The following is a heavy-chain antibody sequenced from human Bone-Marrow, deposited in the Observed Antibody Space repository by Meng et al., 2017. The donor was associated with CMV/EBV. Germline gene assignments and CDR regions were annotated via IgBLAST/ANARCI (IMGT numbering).Heavy chain of an antibody. D-gene: IGHD3-22*01. CDR2: INRDGSIT. V-gene: IGHV3-74*01. CDR3: ARGSKYYYDTTGYYAFDI. Sequence: GGSLRLSCAASGFTFSSYWMHWVRQVPGKGLVWVSRINRDGSITGYADSVQGRFTFSRDNAKNTLYLQMNSLRAEDTAVYFCARGSKYYYDTTGYYAFDIWGQGTMVTVTS. J-gene: IGHJ3*02. CDR1: GFTFSSYW.